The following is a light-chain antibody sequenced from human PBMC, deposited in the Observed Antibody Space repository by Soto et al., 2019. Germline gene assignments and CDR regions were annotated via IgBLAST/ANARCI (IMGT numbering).Light chain of an antibody. CDR2: DVN. J-gene: IGLJ1*01. CDR1: SSDVGGYSY. CDR3: SSYTYSSTLYV. Sequence: QSALTQPASVSGSPGQSITISCTGTSSDVGGYSYVSWYQQHPGKAPKLMIYDVNNRPSGVSNRFSGSKSGNTASLTTSGLQAEDEADYYCSSYTYSSTLYVFGTGTKVTVL. V-gene: IGLV2-14*01.